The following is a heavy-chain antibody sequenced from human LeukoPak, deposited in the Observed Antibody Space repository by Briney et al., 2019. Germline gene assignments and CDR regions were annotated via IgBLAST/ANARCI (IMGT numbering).Heavy chain of an antibody. CDR2: IYTIGIT. V-gene: IGHV4-4*07. Sequence: PSETLSLTCSVSGGSINSYYWGWVRQPAGKGLEWIGRIYTIGITHYSPSLKSRLTMSVDTSKNQFSLKLRSVTAADTAVYYCGRQGNTASYYFVDYWSQGTLVTVSS. CDR1: GGSINSYY. J-gene: IGHJ4*02. D-gene: IGHD3-10*01. CDR3: GRQGNTASYYFVDY.